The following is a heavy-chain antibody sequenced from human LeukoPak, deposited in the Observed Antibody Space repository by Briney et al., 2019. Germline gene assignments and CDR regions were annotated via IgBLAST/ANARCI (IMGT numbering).Heavy chain of an antibody. CDR1: GYSISNDHY. CDR3: AREGYSGYDLYYYYYVDV. D-gene: IGHD5-12*01. J-gene: IGHJ6*03. CDR2: IFYSGST. Sequence: SETLSLTCAVSGYSISNDHYWGWIRPPPGKGLEWIGSIFYSGSTYYNPSLRSRVTISLDTSKNQFSLNLRSVTAADTAVYYCAREGYSGYDLYYYYYVDVWGKGTTVTVSS. V-gene: IGHV4-38-2*02.